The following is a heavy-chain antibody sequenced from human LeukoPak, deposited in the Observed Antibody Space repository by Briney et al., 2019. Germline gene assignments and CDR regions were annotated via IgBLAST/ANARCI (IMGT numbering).Heavy chain of an antibody. J-gene: IGHJ4*02. Sequence: GRSLRLSCAASGFTFSSYAMHWVRQAPGKGLEWVAVISYDGSNKYYADSVKGRFTISRDNSKNTLYLQMNSLRAEDTAVYYCARDRVGATDYFDYWGQGTLVTVSS. D-gene: IGHD1-26*01. CDR1: GFTFSSYA. V-gene: IGHV3-30-3*01. CDR3: ARDRVGATDYFDY. CDR2: ISYDGSNK.